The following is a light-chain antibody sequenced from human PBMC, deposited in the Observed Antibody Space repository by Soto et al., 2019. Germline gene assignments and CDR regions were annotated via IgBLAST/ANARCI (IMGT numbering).Light chain of an antibody. J-gene: IGKJ3*01. V-gene: IGKV1-39*01. CDR3: QQSYSTPPV. CDR2: AAS. Sequence: DIQMTPSSSSLSASVGDRVTLPFRASQSISSYLNWYQQKPGKAPKLLIYAASSLQSGVPSRFSGSGSGTDFTLTISSLQPEDFATYYCQQSYSTPPVFGPGTKVDI. CDR1: QSISSY.